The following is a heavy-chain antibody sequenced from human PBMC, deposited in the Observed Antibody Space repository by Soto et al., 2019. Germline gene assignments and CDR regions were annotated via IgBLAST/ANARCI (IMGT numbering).Heavy chain of an antibody. D-gene: IGHD1-7*01. Sequence: ASVKVSCKASGYTFTSYAMHWVRQAPEQRLEWMGWINAGNGNTKYSQKFQGRVTITRDTSASTAYMELSSLRSEDTAVYYCARDSSGTGAFDIWGQGTMVTVSS. V-gene: IGHV1-3*01. CDR3: ARDSSGTGAFDI. CDR1: GYTFTSYA. J-gene: IGHJ3*02. CDR2: INAGNGNT.